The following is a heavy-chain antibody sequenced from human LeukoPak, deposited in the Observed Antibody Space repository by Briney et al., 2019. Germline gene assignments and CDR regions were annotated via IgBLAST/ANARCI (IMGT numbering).Heavy chain of an antibody. CDR1: GFTFSSYG. J-gene: IGHJ6*02. D-gene: IGHD6-13*01. CDR3: AKDAPRIAAVSYYYYYYGMDV. CDR2: IRYDGSNK. V-gene: IGHV3-30*02. Sequence: GGSLRLSCAASGFTFSSYGMHWVRQAPGKGLEWVAFIRYDGSNKYCADSVKGRFTISRDDSKNTLYLQMNSLRAEDTAVYYCAKDAPRIAAVSYYYYYYGMDVWGQGTTVTVSS.